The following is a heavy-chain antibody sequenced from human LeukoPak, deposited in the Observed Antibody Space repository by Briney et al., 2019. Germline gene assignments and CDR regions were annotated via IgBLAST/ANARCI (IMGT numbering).Heavy chain of an antibody. D-gene: IGHD3-3*01. Sequence: GGSLRLSCAASGFTFSSYGMHWVRQAPGKGLEWVAVISYDGSNKYYADSVKGRFTISRDNSKRTLFLQMNSLRAEDTAFYYCAKAELGVDTFFDYWGQGALVTVSS. V-gene: IGHV3-30*18. J-gene: IGHJ4*02. CDR1: GFTFSSYG. CDR2: ISYDGSNK. CDR3: AKAELGVDTFFDY.